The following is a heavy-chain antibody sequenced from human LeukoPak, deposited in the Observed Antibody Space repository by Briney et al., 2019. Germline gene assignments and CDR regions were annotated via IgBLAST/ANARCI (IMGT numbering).Heavy chain of an antibody. CDR2: IIPIFGTA. V-gene: IGHV1-69*06. J-gene: IGHJ4*02. Sequence: SVKVSCKASGGTFSSYAISWVRQAPGQGLEWMGGIIPIFGTANYAQKFQGRVTITADKSTSTAYMELSSLRSEYTAVYYRARFSGYDYWSFDYWGQGTLVTVSS. D-gene: IGHD5-12*01. CDR3: ARFSGYDYWSFDY. CDR1: GGTFSSYA.